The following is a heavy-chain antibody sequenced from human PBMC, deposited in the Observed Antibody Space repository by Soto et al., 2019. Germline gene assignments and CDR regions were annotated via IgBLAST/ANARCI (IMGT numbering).Heavy chain of an antibody. CDR1: GFTFSSYA. D-gene: IGHD2-15*01. Sequence: GGSLRLSCAASGFTFSSYAMSWVRQAPGKGLEWVSAISGSGGSTYYADSVKGRFTISRDNSKNTLYLQMNSLRAEDTAAYYCAKQVVVAAKLSNYYGMDVWGQGTTVTVSS. CDR2: ISGSGGST. J-gene: IGHJ6*02. CDR3: AKQVVVAAKLSNYYGMDV. V-gene: IGHV3-23*01.